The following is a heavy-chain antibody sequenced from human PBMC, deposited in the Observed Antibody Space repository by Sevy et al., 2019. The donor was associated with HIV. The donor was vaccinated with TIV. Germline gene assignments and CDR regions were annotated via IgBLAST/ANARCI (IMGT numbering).Heavy chain of an antibody. D-gene: IGHD4-17*01. CDR1: GFTVTSNY. Sequence: GGSLRLSCAASGFTVTSNYINWVRQAPGKGLEWVSVIYNDGRTYYADSVKGRFTSSRDNSKNTEYLQMNSLRSEDTSVYYCAREPGGDYYFDYWGQGTLVTVSS. V-gene: IGHV3-66*02. J-gene: IGHJ4*02. CDR3: AREPGGDYYFDY. CDR2: IYNDGRT.